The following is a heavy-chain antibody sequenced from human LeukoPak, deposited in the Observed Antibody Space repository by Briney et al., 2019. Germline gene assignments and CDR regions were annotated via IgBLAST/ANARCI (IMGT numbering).Heavy chain of an antibody. V-gene: IGHV3-30*03. CDR3: ARASTIFGVVIIPQHFDY. CDR1: GFTFSSYG. CDR2: ISYDGSNK. D-gene: IGHD3-3*01. J-gene: IGHJ4*02. Sequence: GGSLRLSCAASGFTFSSYGMHWVRQAPGKGLEWVAVISYDGSNKYYADSVKGRFTISRDNAKNSLYLQMNSLRAEDTAVYYCARASTIFGVVIIPQHFDYWGQGTLVTVSS.